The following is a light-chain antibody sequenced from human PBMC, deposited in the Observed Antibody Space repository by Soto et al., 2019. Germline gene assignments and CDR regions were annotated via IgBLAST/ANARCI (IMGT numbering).Light chain of an antibody. CDR1: SSDVGGYNY. V-gene: IGLV2-8*01. J-gene: IGLJ1*01. CDR3: SSYAGSSNV. Sequence: QAVVTQPPSASGSPGQSVAISCTGTSSDVGGYNYVSWYQQHPGKAPKLMIYEVNKRPSGVPDRFSGSKSGNTASLTVSGLQAEDDAYYYCSSYAGSSNVFGTGTKLTVL. CDR2: EVN.